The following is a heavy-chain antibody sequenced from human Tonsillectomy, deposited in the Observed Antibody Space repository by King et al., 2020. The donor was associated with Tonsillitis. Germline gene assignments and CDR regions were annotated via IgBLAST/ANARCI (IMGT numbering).Heavy chain of an antibody. D-gene: IGHD6-19*01. V-gene: IGHV4-4*07. CDR1: GGSISSYY. Sequence: VQLQESGPGLVKPSETLSLTCTVSGGSISSYYWSWIRQPDGKGLEWIGRIYTSGSTNSNHSLKSRVTMSVDTSKNQFSLTLSSVTAADTAVYYCARDRVSSGWYGFGYWGQGTLVTVSS. J-gene: IGHJ4*02. CDR2: IYTSGST. CDR3: ARDRVSSGWYGFGY.